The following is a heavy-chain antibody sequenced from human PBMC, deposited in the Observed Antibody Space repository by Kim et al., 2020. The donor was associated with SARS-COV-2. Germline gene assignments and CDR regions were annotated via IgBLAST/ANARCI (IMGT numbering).Heavy chain of an antibody. D-gene: IGHD3-10*01. J-gene: IGHJ6*03. CDR2: ISYDGSNK. Sequence: GGSLRLSCAASGFTFSSYGMHWVRQAPGKGLEWVAVISYDGSNKYYADSVKGRFTISRDNSKNTLYLQMNSLRAEDTAVYYCASNGYYGSGSNYYYYYM. CDR1: GFTFSSYG. CDR3: ASNGYYGSGSNYYYYYM. V-gene: IGHV3-30*03.